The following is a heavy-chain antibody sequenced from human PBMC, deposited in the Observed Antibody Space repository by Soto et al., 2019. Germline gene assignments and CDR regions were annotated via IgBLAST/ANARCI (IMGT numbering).Heavy chain of an antibody. CDR2: IYGSGDST. CDR1: GFTFATYT. J-gene: IGHJ4*02. D-gene: IGHD2-8*02. V-gene: IGHV3-23*01. Sequence: PGGSLRLSCAASGFTFATYTMNWVRQAPGKELEWVSGIYGSGDSTFYADSVKGRFTISRDNSKNTLYLQMNSLRAEDTAVYYWAKDARPDVYWDFYYWGQGTLVTVSS. CDR3: AKDARPDVYWDFYY.